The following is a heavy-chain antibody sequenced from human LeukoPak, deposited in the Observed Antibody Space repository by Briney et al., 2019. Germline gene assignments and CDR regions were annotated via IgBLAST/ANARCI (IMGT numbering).Heavy chain of an antibody. J-gene: IGHJ4*02. CDR2: IYYSGST. D-gene: IGHD2-21*02. CDR3: ANGGADCGADCYLPACDY. V-gene: IGHV4-31*03. Sequence: SETLSLTCTVSGGSISTPGNYWSWIRPHPGKGLEWIGYIYYSGSTYYNPALRSRGTTSVDTSKNQSCLKLSSVTAADAAVYYCANGGADCGADCYLPACDYWGQGNLVTVSS. CDR1: GGSISTPGNY.